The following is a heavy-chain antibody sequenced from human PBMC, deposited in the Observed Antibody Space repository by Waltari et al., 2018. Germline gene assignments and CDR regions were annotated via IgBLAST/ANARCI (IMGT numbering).Heavy chain of an antibody. Sequence: QLQESGPGLMKTSETLSLTCTVSGDSISSSHYYWGWIRQPPGKGLEWIGSIYYSGNTYYNPSLKSRATVAVDTSKNQCSLNLISVTAADTAVYYCARGLAAAGHWGKYYFDYWGQGTLVTVSS. D-gene: IGHD6-13*01. V-gene: IGHV4-39*07. CDR3: ARGLAAAGHWGKYYFDY. CDR2: IYYSGNT. J-gene: IGHJ4*02. CDR1: GDSISSSHYY.